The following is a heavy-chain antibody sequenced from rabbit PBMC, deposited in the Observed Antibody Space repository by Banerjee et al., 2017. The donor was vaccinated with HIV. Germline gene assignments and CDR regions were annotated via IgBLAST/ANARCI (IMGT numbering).Heavy chain of an antibody. CDR2: IIGSSGGFT. Sequence: QSLEESGGDLVKPGASLTLTCKASGFDFSSSDYMCWVRQAPGKGLEWISCIIGSSGGFTYSATWAKGRFTCSKTSSTTVTLQMTSLTVADTATYFCVRAIVPWLGLTRLDLWGPGTLVTVS. D-gene: IGHD4-1*01. CDR1: GFDFSSSDY. CDR3: VRAIVPWLGLTRLDL. V-gene: IGHV1S40*01. J-gene: IGHJ3*01.